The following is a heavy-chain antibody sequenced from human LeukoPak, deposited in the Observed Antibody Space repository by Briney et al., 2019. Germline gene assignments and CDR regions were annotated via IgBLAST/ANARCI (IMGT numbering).Heavy chain of an antibody. CDR3: ARLTLVATAVDY. CDR2: IYYSGST. J-gene: IGHJ4*02. V-gene: IGHV4-59*08. Sequence: PSDTLSLTCTVSGGSISSYYWSWIRQPPGKGLEWIGYIYYSGSTNYNPSLKSRVTISVDTSKNQFSLKLSSVTAADTAVYYCARLTLVATAVDYWGQGTLVTVSS. D-gene: IGHD5-12*01. CDR1: GGSISSYY.